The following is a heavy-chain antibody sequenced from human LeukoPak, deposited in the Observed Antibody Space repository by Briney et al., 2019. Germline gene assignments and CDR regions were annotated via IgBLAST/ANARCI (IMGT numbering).Heavy chain of an antibody. CDR3: AKDRNSGSYFAGDFDN. D-gene: IGHD1-26*01. Sequence: GGSLRLSCAASGFIFSNYAVHWVRQAPGKGLEWVAVISYDGTSKYFTDTVKGRFSISRDNSKNTLYLQMNSLRSDDTAVYFCAKDRNSGSYFAGDFDNWGQGTLVTVSS. V-gene: IGHV3-30*18. CDR2: ISYDGTSK. J-gene: IGHJ4*02. CDR1: GFIFSNYA.